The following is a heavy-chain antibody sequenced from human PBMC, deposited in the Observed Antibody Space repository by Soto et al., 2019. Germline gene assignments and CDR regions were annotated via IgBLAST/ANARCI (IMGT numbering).Heavy chain of an antibody. CDR3: ASAYSVVPAAIGGYYYGMDV. Sequence: TSETLSLTCTVSGGSISSGGYYWSWIRQHPGKGLEWIGYIYYSGSTYYNPSLKSRVTISVDTSKNQFSLKLSSVTAADTAVYYCASAYSVVPAAIGGYYYGMDVWGQGTTVTVSS. V-gene: IGHV4-31*03. CDR2: IYYSGST. D-gene: IGHD2-2*01. CDR1: GGSISSGGYY. J-gene: IGHJ6*02.